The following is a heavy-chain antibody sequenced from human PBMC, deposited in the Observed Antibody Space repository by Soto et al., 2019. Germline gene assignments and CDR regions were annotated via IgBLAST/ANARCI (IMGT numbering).Heavy chain of an antibody. Sequence: QVQLVQSGAEVKKPGASVKVSCKASGYTFTSYGISWVRQAPGQGLEWMGWISAYNGNTNYAPKLQGRVTMSTDKSXSXAXXXXRXXXXXXTAXXYXARGXGWEPLDYWGQGTLVTVSS. V-gene: IGHV1-18*01. D-gene: IGHD1-26*01. CDR2: ISAYNGNT. CDR1: GYTFTSYG. CDR3: ARGXGWEPLDY. J-gene: IGHJ4*02.